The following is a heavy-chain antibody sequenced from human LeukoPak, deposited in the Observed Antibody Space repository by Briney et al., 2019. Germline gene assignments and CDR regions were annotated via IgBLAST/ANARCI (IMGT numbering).Heavy chain of an antibody. J-gene: IGHJ4*02. V-gene: IGHV4-59*01. Sequence: SDTLSLTCTVSGGSISSYYWSWIRQPPGKVLEWIGYIYYSGSTNYNPSLKSRVTISVDTSKNQFSLKLSSVTAADTAVYYCARDSSGTAVDYWGQGTLVTVSS. CDR1: GGSISSYY. CDR3: ARDSSGTAVDY. CDR2: IYYSGST.